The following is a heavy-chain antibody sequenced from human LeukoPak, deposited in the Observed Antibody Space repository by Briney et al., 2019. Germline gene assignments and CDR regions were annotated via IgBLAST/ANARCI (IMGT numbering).Heavy chain of an antibody. J-gene: IGHJ3*02. Sequence: SETLSLTCAVSGGSISSSNWWSWVRQPPGKGLEWIGEIYHSGSTNYNPSLKSRVTISVDKSKNQFSLKLSSVTAADTAVYYCARDGGATTRDAFDIWGQGTMVTVSS. V-gene: IGHV4-4*02. CDR2: IYHSGST. CDR1: GGSISSSNW. CDR3: ARDGGATTRDAFDI. D-gene: IGHD4-17*01.